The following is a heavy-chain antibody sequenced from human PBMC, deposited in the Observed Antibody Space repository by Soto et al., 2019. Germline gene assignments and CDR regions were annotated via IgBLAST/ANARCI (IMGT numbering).Heavy chain of an antibody. D-gene: IGHD4-17*01. CDR1: GGTFNNYA. CDR3: ARVGYGDYGKPFDY. Sequence: QVQLVQSGAEVKKPGSSVKVSCKASGGTFNNYAISWVRQAPGQGLEWMGGIIPVFGTAHYAQKFQGRVTITADESTSTAYMELSSLRSEDTAMYYCARVGYGDYGKPFDYWGHGTLVTVSS. J-gene: IGHJ4*01. V-gene: IGHV1-69*01. CDR2: IIPVFGTA.